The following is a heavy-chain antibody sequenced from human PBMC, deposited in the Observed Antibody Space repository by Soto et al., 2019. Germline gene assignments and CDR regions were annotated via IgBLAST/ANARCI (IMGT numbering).Heavy chain of an antibody. V-gene: IGHV4-59*11. D-gene: IGHD3-22*01. Sequence: SETLSLTCTLSGGSISSHYWSWIRQPPGKGQEWIGYIYYSGSTNYNPSLKSRVTISVDTSKNQFSLKLSSVTAADTAVYYCARDPTDYYDSSATLDAYDIWGRGTMVTFSS. J-gene: IGHJ3*02. CDR2: IYYSGST. CDR3: ARDPTDYYDSSATLDAYDI. CDR1: GGSISSHY.